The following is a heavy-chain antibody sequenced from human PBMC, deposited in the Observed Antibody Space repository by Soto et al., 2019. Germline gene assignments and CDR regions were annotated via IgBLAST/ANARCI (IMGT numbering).Heavy chain of an antibody. D-gene: IGHD3-9*01. Sequence: GASVKVSCKASGYTFTSYGISWVRQAPGQGLEWMGWISAYNGNTNYAQKLQGRVTMTTDTSTSTAYMELRSLRSDDTAVYYCAKLDYDILTGYPNWFDPWGQGTLVTVSS. CDR1: GYTFTSYG. CDR2: ISAYNGNT. J-gene: IGHJ5*02. V-gene: IGHV1-18*01. CDR3: AKLDYDILTGYPNWFDP.